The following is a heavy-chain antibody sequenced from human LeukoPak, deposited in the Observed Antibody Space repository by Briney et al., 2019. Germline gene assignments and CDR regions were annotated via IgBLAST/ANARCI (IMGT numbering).Heavy chain of an antibody. CDR2: IYYSGST. D-gene: IGHD1-26*01. CDR3: ARAASTWYEPGSMTHAFDI. J-gene: IGHJ3*02. Sequence: SETLSLTCIVSGGSISSSRDYWAWIRQPPGKGLEWIANIYYSGSTYYSPSLKSRVIISVDTSKNQFSLKLSSVTAADTAVYYCARAASTWYEPGSMTHAFDIWGQGTMVTVSS. CDR1: GGSISSSRDY. V-gene: IGHV4-39*01.